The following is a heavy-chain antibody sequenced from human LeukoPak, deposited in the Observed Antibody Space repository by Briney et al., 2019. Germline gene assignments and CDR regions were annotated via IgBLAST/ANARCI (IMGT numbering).Heavy chain of an antibody. D-gene: IGHD3-22*01. CDR3: AREHYYDSSGYPNAFDI. CDR1: GYTFTSYG. J-gene: IGHJ3*02. CDR2: ISAYNGNT. V-gene: IGHV1-18*01. Sequence: GASVKVSCKASGYTFTSYGISWVRQAPGQGLEWMGWISAYNGNTNYAQKLQGRVTMTTDTSTSTAYMDLRSLRSDDTAVYYCAREHYYDSSGYPNAFDIWGQGTMVTVSS.